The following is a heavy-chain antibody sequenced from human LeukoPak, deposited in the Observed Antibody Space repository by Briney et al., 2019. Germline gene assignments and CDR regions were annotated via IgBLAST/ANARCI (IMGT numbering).Heavy chain of an antibody. Sequence: GGSLRLSCAASGFTFYDYAMHWVRQAPGKGLEWVSGISWNSGSIGYADSVKGRFTISRDNAKNSLYLQMNSLRAEDTAVYYCARLWQGGYWGQGTLVTVSS. V-gene: IGHV3-9*01. CDR3: ARLWQGGY. J-gene: IGHJ4*02. CDR2: ISWNSGSI. D-gene: IGHD2-21*01. CDR1: GFTFYDYA.